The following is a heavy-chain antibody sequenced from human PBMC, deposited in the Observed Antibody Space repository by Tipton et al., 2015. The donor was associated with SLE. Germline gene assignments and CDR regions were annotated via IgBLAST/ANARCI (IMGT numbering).Heavy chain of an antibody. D-gene: IGHD2-21*01. CDR1: GYSISSGYY. CDR2: IYHSGST. Sequence: TLSLTCIVSGYSISSGYYWAWIRQPPGKGLEWIGCIYHSGSTYYNLSLKSRVTISVDTSKNQFSLKLNSVTAADTAVYYCARHCQVYSFVYWGQGTLVTVSS. V-gene: IGHV4-38-2*02. J-gene: IGHJ4*02. CDR3: ARHCQVYSFVY.